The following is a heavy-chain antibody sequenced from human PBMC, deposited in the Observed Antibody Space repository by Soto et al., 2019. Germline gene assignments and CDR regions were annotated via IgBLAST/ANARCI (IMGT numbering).Heavy chain of an antibody. CDR3: AKQTSSWHPLDY. D-gene: IGHD6-13*01. CDR1: GYNLSSYG. V-gene: IGHV3-30*02. CDR2: IWYDGSNK. Sequence: GGSLRLSCAASGYNLSSYGMHWVRQAPGKGLEWVAVIWYDGSNKYYADSVKGRFTISRDNSKNTLYLQMNSLRAEDTAVYYCAKQTSSWHPLDYWGQGTLVTVSS. J-gene: IGHJ4*02.